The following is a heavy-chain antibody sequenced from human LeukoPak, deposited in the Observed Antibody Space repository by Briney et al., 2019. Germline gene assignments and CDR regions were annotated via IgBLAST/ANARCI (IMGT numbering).Heavy chain of an antibody. Sequence: GGSLRLSCAASGFTFSSYAMSWVRQAPGKGLEWVTFIRYDGTNKYYADSVKGRFTISRDNSRNTLYLLMNSLRGEDTAVYYCAKDADDYYGSGSCFDYWGQGTLVTVSS. CDR2: IRYDGTNK. CDR1: GFTFSSYA. CDR3: AKDADDYYGSGSCFDY. J-gene: IGHJ4*02. V-gene: IGHV3-30*02. D-gene: IGHD3-10*01.